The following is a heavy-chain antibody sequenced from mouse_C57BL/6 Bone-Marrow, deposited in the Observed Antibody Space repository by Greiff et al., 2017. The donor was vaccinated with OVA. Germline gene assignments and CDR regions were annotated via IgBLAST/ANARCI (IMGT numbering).Heavy chain of an antibody. CDR1: GYTFTSYG. Sequence: VKLVESGAELARPGASVKLSCKASGYTFTSYGISWVKQRTGQGLEWIGEIYPRSGNTYYNEKFTGKATLTADKSSSTAYMELRSLTSEDSAVYFCARGWLLLAWFAYWGQGTLVTVSA. D-gene: IGHD2-3*01. V-gene: IGHV1-81*01. J-gene: IGHJ3*01. CDR3: ARGWLLLAWFAY. CDR2: IYPRSGNT.